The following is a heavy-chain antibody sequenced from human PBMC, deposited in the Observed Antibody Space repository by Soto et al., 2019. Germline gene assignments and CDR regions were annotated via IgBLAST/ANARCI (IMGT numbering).Heavy chain of an antibody. Sequence: SGPTLVNPTQTLTLTCTLSGFSLNASGVRVGWIRQPPGKALEWLALIYWDDGKRYSPSLKNRLTVTKDTLKNQVVLTMTNMDPADTGTYYYAHGEYSSDGWCFFDYWGQGTRVTVSS. J-gene: IGHJ4*02. D-gene: IGHD5-18*01. CDR1: GFSLNASGVR. V-gene: IGHV2-5*02. CDR2: IYWDDGK. CDR3: AHGEYSSDGWCFFDY.